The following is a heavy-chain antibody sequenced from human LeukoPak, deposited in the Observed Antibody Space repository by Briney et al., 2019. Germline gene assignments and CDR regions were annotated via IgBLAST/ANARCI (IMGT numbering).Heavy chain of an antibody. J-gene: IGHJ3*02. Sequence: GGSVRLSCSASGFTFSSYAMHWVRQAPGKGLEYVSASSSNWGSTYYADSVKGRFTISRDNSKTPLYLQMRSLRAQDTAVYYCVQAVLTTGTTWPDAFDIWGQGTMVTVSS. V-gene: IGHV3-64D*06. CDR2: SSSNWGST. D-gene: IGHD1-1*01. CDR1: GFTFSSYA. CDR3: VQAVLTTGTTWPDAFDI.